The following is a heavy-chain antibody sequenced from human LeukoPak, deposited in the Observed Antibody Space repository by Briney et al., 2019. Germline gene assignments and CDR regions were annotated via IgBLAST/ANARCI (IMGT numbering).Heavy chain of an antibody. CDR1: GFTFNYAW. Sequence: GGTLRLSCAASGFTFNYAWMSWVRQVPGKGLEWVGQTVSEIDGGTTDYAAPVKGRFTISRDDSKSTLYLQMNSLKIEDTAVYYCTTDEDWNYARKDVWGQGATVIASS. CDR2: TVSEIDGGTT. D-gene: IGHD1-7*01. V-gene: IGHV3-15*04. CDR3: TTDEDWNYARKDV. J-gene: IGHJ6*02.